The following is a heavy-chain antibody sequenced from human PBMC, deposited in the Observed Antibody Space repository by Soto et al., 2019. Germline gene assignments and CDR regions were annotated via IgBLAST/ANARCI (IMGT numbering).Heavy chain of an antibody. Sequence: ASVKVSCKASGYTFTSYAMHWVRQAPGQRLEWMGWINAGNGNTKYSQKFQGRVTITRDTSASTAYMELSSLRSEDTAVYYCARIVVPAAMIAGFDPWGQGTLVTVSS. V-gene: IGHV1-3*01. D-gene: IGHD2-2*01. CDR1: GYTFTSYA. J-gene: IGHJ5*02. CDR3: ARIVVPAAMIAGFDP. CDR2: INAGNGNT.